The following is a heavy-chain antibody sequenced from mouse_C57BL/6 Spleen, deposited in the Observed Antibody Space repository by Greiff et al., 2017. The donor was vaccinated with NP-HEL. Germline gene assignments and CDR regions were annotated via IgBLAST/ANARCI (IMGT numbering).Heavy chain of an antibody. V-gene: IGHV1-55*01. Sequence: QVQLQQPGAELVKPGASVKISCKASGYTFTSYWITWVKQRPGQGLEWIGDIYPGSGSTNYNEKFKSKATLTVDTSSSTAYMQLSSLTSEDSAVYYCARFITTVVSWDYWGQGTTLTVSS. D-gene: IGHD1-1*01. J-gene: IGHJ2*01. CDR1: GYTFTSYW. CDR3: ARFITTVVSWDY. CDR2: IYPGSGST.